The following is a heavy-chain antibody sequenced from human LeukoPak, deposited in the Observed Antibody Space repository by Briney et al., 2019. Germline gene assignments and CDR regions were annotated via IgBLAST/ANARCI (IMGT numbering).Heavy chain of an antibody. J-gene: IGHJ3*02. CDR3: ADSSIAAPGAFDI. CDR2: IIPIFGTA. D-gene: IGHD6-6*01. Sequence: ASVKVSCKASGGTFSSYAISWVRQAPGQGLEWMGRIIPIFGTANYAQKFQGRVTITTDESTSTAYMELSSLRSEDTAVYYCADSSIAAPGAFDIWGQGTMVTVPS. V-gene: IGHV1-69*05. CDR1: GGTFSSYA.